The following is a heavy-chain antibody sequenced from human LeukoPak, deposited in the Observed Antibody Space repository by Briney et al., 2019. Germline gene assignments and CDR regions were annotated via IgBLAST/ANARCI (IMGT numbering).Heavy chain of an antibody. CDR2: ISSSSSYI. CDR3: ARERIYYDFWSGYPSPLDY. V-gene: IGHV3-21*01. Sequence: PGGSLRLSCAASGFTFSSYSMNWVRQAPGKGLEWVSSISSSSSYIYYADSVKGRFTISRDNAKNSLYLQMSSLRAEDTAVYYCARERIYYDFWSGYPSPLDYWGQGTLVTVSS. CDR1: GFTFSSYS. J-gene: IGHJ4*02. D-gene: IGHD3-3*01.